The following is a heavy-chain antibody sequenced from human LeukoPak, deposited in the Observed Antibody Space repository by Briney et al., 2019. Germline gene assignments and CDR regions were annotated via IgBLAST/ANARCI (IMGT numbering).Heavy chain of an antibody. V-gene: IGHV1-2*02. CDR3: SREASCDSTSCPQDY. Sequence: EASVRVSCKASGYTFTGHFIFWVRHSPGQRLELMAWINPDTCVTNYAQKFQGRVTVASDTSISTAYLDISRLTSDDTALYFWSREASCDSTSCPQDYWGQGTLVTVSS. CDR2: INPDTCVT. CDR1: GYTFTGHF. D-gene: IGHD2-2*01. J-gene: IGHJ4*02.